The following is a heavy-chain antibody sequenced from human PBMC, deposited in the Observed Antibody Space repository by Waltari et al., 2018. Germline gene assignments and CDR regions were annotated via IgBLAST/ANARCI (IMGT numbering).Heavy chain of an antibody. CDR1: GGSISSSSYH. J-gene: IGHJ3*02. Sequence: QLQLQESGPGLVKPSETLSLTCTVSGGSISSSSYHWGWIRQPPGKGLEWIGSIYYSGSTYYNPSLKSRVTISVDTSKNQFSLKLSSVTAADTAVYYCTGIVGATRAFDIWGQGTMVTVSS. CDR2: IYYSGST. D-gene: IGHD1-26*01. CDR3: TGIVGATRAFDI. V-gene: IGHV4-39*07.